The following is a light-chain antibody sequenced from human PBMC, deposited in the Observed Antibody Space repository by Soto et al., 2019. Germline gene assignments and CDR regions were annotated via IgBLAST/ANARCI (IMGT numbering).Light chain of an antibody. V-gene: IGKV1-5*01. CDR1: QSISSW. Sequence: IQTTHFPSTPSASVGDRGTITCRASQSISSWLAWYQQKPGKAPKLLIFDVSSLESGVPSRFSGSGSGTEFTLTISSLQPDDFATYYCQQYNTYWKMFGQGTKVDIK. J-gene: IGKJ1*01. CDR3: QQYNTYWKM. CDR2: DVS.